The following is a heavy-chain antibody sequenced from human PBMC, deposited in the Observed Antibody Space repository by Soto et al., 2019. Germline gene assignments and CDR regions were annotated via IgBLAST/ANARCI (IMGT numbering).Heavy chain of an antibody. Sequence: SETLSLTCTVSGGSVNSGGYYWSWIRQHPGRGLEWVGYIYYSGSTDYNPSLKSRVTISVDTSKNQFSLKLSSVTAADTAVYYCARHTPAISISDHWGQGTLVTVSS. D-gene: IGHD2-15*01. CDR2: IYYSGST. CDR3: ARHTPAISISDH. J-gene: IGHJ4*02. V-gene: IGHV4-39*01. CDR1: GGSVNSGGYY.